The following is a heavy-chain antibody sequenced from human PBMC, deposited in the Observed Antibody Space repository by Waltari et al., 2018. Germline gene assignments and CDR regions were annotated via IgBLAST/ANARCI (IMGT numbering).Heavy chain of an antibody. V-gene: IGHV4-59*02. J-gene: IGHJ6*03. Sequence: HVELQESGPGLVKASETLSLTCTASGGPVSPCYWRWLQQPPGKGLEYIGYVYYTGTTNYNPSLKNRVTISLDTSKNQFSLKVNSVTAADTAVYYCARADSSTAYFYYYMDVWGTGTTVTVSS. CDR1: GGPVSPCY. CDR3: ARADSSTAYFYYYMDV. D-gene: IGHD6-13*01. CDR2: VYYTGTT.